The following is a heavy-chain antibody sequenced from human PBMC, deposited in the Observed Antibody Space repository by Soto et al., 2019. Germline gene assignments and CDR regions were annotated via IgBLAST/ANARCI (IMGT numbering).Heavy chain of an antibody. Sequence: VQLVESGGGVVQPGRSLRLSCAASGFTFSTYGMHWVRQAPGKGLEWVAVVLYDGSNKYYADSVKGRFTISRDNSKNTLYLQMNSLRAQDTAVYYCARDLIGTVYGMDVWGQGTTVTVSS. D-gene: IGHD3-16*02. V-gene: IGHV3-33*01. CDR2: VLYDGSNK. CDR3: ARDLIGTVYGMDV. J-gene: IGHJ6*02. CDR1: GFTFSTYG.